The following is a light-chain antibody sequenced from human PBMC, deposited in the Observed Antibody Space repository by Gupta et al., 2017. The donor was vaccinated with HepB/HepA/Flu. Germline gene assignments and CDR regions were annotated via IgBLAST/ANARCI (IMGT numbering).Light chain of an antibody. CDR1: QFISTN. Sequence: EVVMTQSPATLSVSPGERATLSCRASQFISTNFAWCQQKLGQAPRLLIYGASTRATGIPARFSGSGSGTDFTLTISSLQSEDFAVYYCQQYNLWPYTFGQGTKLEIK. CDR2: GAS. CDR3: QQYNLWPYT. J-gene: IGKJ2*01. V-gene: IGKV3-15*01.